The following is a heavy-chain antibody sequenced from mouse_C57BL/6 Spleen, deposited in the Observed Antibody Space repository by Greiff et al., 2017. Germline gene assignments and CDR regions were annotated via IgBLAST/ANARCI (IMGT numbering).Heavy chain of an antibody. V-gene: IGHV1-82*01. D-gene: IGHD1-1*01. CDR3: AREGYGSTYY. Sequence: QVQLQQSGPELVKPGASVKISCKASGYAFSSSWMNWVKQRPGKGLEWIGRLYPGDGDTNYNGKFKGKATLTADKSSSTAYMQLSSLTSEDSAVYFCAREGYGSTYYWGQGTTLTVSS. J-gene: IGHJ2*01. CDR2: LYPGDGDT. CDR1: GYAFSSSW.